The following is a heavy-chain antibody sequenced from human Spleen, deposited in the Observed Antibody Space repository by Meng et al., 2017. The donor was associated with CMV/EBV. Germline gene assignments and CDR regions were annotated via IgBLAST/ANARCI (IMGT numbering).Heavy chain of an antibody. CDR1: GYSINSGYY. V-gene: IGHV4-38-2*02. Sequence: SETLSLTCIVSGYSINSGYYWGWIRQPPGKGLEWIGSIYYSGSTYYNPSLKSRVAISVDTSKNQFSLKLSSVTAADTAVYYCARDSSYGGYCSSTSCPVDYWGQGTLVTVSS. CDR2: IYYSGST. D-gene: IGHD2-2*01. J-gene: IGHJ4*02. CDR3: ARDSSYGGYCSSTSCPVDY.